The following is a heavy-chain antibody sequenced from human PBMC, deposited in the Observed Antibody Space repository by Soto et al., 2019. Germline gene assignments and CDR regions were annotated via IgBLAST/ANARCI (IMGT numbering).Heavy chain of an antibody. CDR2: ISYDGSNK. CDR3: ARPLVVPAAIRTYYYYGMDV. CDR1: GFTFSSYG. J-gene: IGHJ6*02. V-gene: IGHV3-30*03. D-gene: IGHD2-2*02. Sequence: GGSLRLSCAASGFTFSSYGMHWVRQAPGKGLEWVAVISYDGSNKYYADSVKGRFTISRDNSKNTLYLQMNSLRAEDTAVYYCARPLVVPAAIRTYYYYGMDVWGQGTTVTVSS.